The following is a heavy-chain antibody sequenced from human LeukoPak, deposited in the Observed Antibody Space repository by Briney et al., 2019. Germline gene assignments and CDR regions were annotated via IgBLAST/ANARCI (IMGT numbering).Heavy chain of an antibody. CDR2: ISAYNGNA. D-gene: IGHD6-13*01. V-gene: IGHV1-18*04. CDR3: ASSGAIAAAQRGFDY. J-gene: IGHJ4*02. CDR1: GYTFTGYY. Sequence: GASVKVSCKASGYTFTGYYMHWVRQAPGQGLEWMGWISAYNGNANYAQKVQGRVSMTTNTSTSTAYMELGSLRSDDTAVYYCASSGAIAAAQRGFDYWGQGTLVTVSS.